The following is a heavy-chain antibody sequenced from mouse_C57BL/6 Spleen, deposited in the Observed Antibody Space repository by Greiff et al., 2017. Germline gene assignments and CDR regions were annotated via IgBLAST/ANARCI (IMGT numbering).Heavy chain of an antibody. CDR3: ARCPFITTVVATDAMDY. CDR2: IYPGDGDT. Sequence: VQLQQSGAELVKPGASVKISCKASGYAFSSYWMNWVKQRPGKGLEWIGQIYPGDGDTNYNGKFKGKATLTADKSSSTAYMQLSSLTSEDSAVYFCARCPFITTVVATDAMDYWGQGTSVTVSS. CDR1: GYAFSSYW. J-gene: IGHJ4*01. V-gene: IGHV1-80*01. D-gene: IGHD1-1*01.